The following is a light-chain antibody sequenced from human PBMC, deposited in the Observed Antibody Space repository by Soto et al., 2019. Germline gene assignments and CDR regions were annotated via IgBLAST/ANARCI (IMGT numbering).Light chain of an antibody. CDR1: QSVSSSY. Sequence: EVVLTQSPGTLSLSPGERATLSCRASQSVSSSYLAWYQQKPGRAPRLLIYGASGRATGIPDRFSGSGSGTDFTLTISRLEPEDFAVYYCQQYASSPTFGGGTKVDIK. CDR2: GAS. CDR3: QQYASSPT. J-gene: IGKJ4*01. V-gene: IGKV3-20*01.